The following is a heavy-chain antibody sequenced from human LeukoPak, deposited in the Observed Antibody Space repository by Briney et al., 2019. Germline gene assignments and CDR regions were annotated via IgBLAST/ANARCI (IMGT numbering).Heavy chain of an antibody. V-gene: IGHV3-53*01. CDR3: ARSIAARPYFDY. CDR1: GFTVSSNY. CDR2: IYSGGST. D-gene: IGHD6-6*01. Sequence: GGSLRLSCAASGFTVSSNYMSWVRQAPGKGLEWVSVIYSGGSTYYADSVKGRFTFSRDNSKNTLYLQMNSLRAEDTAVYYCARSIAARPYFDYWGQGTLVTVSS. J-gene: IGHJ4*02.